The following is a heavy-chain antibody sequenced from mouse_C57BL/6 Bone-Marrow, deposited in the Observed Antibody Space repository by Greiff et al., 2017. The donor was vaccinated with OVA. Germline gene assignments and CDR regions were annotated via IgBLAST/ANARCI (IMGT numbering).Heavy chain of an antibody. Sequence: EVQGVESGGGLVQPGGSMKLSCVASGFTFSNYWMNWVRQSPEKGLEWVAQIRLKSDNYATHYAESVKGRFTISRDDSKSSVYLQMNNLRAEDTGIYYCPQDWGFAYWGQGTLVTVSA. CDR2: IRLKSDNYAT. CDR3: PQDWGFAY. V-gene: IGHV6-3*01. J-gene: IGHJ3*01. D-gene: IGHD4-1*01. CDR1: GFTFSNYW.